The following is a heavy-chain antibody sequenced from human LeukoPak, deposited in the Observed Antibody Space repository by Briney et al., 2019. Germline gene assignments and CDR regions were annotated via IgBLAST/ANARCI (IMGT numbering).Heavy chain of an antibody. V-gene: IGHV3-48*01. CDR1: GFTFSSYS. CDR3: TRQSFQGIVVVPAASDC. CDR2: ISSSSSTI. D-gene: IGHD2-2*01. J-gene: IGHJ4*02. Sequence: GGSLRLSCAASGFTFSSYSMNWVRQAPGKGLEWVSYISSSSSTIYYADSVKGRFTISRDNAKNSLYLQMNSLRAEGTAVYYCTRQSFQGIVVVPAASDCWGQGTLVTVSS.